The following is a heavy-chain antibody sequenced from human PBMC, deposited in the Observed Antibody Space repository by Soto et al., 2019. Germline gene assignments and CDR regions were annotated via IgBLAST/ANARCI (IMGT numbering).Heavy chain of an antibody. D-gene: IGHD3-10*01. CDR3: ARGGGRRITMVRGVIYFDY. Sequence: SETLSLTCAVCGGSFSGYYWSWIRQPPGKGLEWIGEINHSGSTNYNPSLKSRVTISVDTSKNQFSLKLSSVTAADTAVYYCARGGGRRITMVRGVIYFDYWGQGTLVTVSS. CDR2: INHSGST. V-gene: IGHV4-34*01. CDR1: GGSFSGYY. J-gene: IGHJ4*02.